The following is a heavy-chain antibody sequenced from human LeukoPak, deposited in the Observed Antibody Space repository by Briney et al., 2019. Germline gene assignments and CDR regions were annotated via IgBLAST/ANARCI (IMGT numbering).Heavy chain of an antibody. Sequence: GASVKVSCKASGYTFTNYGISWVRQAPGQRPEWMGWITLGNGNTKYSQKFQGRVTITKDTSADTAYMELSRLTSEDTAVYYCARDIWSDTSENSLYNWFDPWGQGTLVTVSS. CDR2: ITLGNGNT. V-gene: IGHV1-18*01. CDR1: GYTFTNYG. CDR3: ARDIWSDTSENSLYNWFDP. D-gene: IGHD3-3*01. J-gene: IGHJ5*02.